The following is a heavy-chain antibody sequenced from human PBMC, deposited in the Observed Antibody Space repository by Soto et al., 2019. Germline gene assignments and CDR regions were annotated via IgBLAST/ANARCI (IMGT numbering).Heavy chain of an antibody. D-gene: IGHD3-3*01. V-gene: IGHV4-30-4*01. Sequence: SETLSLTCTVSGGSISSGDYYWSWIRQPPGKGLEWIGYIYYSGSTYYNPSLKSRVTISVDTSKNQFSLKLSSVTAADTAVYYCARTLLRFLEWSEDYWGQGTLVTVSS. CDR1: GGSISSGDYY. CDR3: ARTLLRFLEWSEDY. CDR2: IYYSGST. J-gene: IGHJ4*02.